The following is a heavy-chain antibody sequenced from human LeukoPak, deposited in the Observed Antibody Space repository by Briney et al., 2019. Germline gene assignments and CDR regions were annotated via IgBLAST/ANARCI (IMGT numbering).Heavy chain of an antibody. CDR1: GFTFSSYA. CDR2: ISYDGGNK. V-gene: IGHV3-30-3*01. Sequence: GRSLRLSCAASGFTFSSYAMHWVRQAPGKGLEWVAVISYDGGNKYYADSVKGRFTISRDNAKNSLYLQMNSLRAEDTAVYYCARDVGSSSDYWGQGTLVTVSS. D-gene: IGHD6-6*01. CDR3: ARDVGSSSDY. J-gene: IGHJ4*02.